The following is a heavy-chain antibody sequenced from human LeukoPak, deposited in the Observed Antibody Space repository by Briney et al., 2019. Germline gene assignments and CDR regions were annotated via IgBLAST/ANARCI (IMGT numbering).Heavy chain of an antibody. CDR1: GFTFGSYG. CDR3: AKRTGSYSAFVYYFDY. J-gene: IGHJ4*02. D-gene: IGHD1-26*01. V-gene: IGHV3-33*06. Sequence: GGSLRLSCAASGFTFGSYGMHWVRQAPGKGLEWVAVIWYDGSNKYYADSVKGRFTISRDNSKNTLYLQMNSLRAEDTAVYYCAKRTGSYSAFVYYFDYWGQGTLVTVSS. CDR2: IWYDGSNK.